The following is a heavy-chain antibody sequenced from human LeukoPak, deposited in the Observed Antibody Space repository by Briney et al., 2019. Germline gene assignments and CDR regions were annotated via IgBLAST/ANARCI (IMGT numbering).Heavy chain of an antibody. CDR1: GYTFTSYG. D-gene: IGHD6-13*01. J-gene: IGHJ4*02. CDR2: ISAYNGNT. CDR3: ARVETRARLAAAGPLSNLD. Sequence: ASVKVSCKASGYTFTSYGISWVRQAPGQGLEWMGWISAYNGNTNYAQKLQGRVTMTTDTSTSTAYMELRSLRSDDTAVYYCARVETRARLAAAGPLSNLDWGQGTLVTVSS. V-gene: IGHV1-18*01.